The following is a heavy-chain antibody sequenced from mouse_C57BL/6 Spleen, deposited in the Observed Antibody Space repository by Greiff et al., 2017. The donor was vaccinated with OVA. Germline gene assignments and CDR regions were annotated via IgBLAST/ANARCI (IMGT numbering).Heavy chain of an antibody. Sequence: DVHLVESGGGLVKPGGSLKLSCAASGFTFSDYGMHWVRQAPEKGLEWVAYISSGSSTIYYADTVKGRFTISRDNAKNTLFLQMTSLRSEDTAMYYCAKPFYYYGSEGAMDYWGQGTSVTVSS. CDR1: GFTFSDYG. CDR3: AKPFYYYGSEGAMDY. J-gene: IGHJ4*01. V-gene: IGHV5-17*01. D-gene: IGHD1-1*01. CDR2: ISSGSSTI.